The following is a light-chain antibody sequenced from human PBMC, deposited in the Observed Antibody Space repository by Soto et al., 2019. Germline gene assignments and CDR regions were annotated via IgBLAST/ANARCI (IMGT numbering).Light chain of an antibody. V-gene: IGKV3-15*01. CDR3: KHCGSWSPVS. J-gene: IGKJ4*02. CDR2: DAS. CDR1: QSINRK. Sequence: EIVMTQSPVTLSVSPGERATLSCRASQSINRKVAWYQQRPGQAPRLLISDASIRATGIPARFSGSGSGTDVTLTHSSLQSEDVAVYYYKHCGSWSPVSCDGGTKLEIK.